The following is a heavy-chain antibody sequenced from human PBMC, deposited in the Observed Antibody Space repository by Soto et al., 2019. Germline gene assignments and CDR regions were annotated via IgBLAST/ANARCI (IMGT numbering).Heavy chain of an antibody. J-gene: IGHJ4*02. D-gene: IGHD3-3*01. CDR3: ARSLHYDFWSGTFDY. CDR2: ISSSGSTI. CDR1: GFTFSDYY. V-gene: IGHV3-11*01. Sequence: LRLSCAASGFTFSDYYMSWIRQAPGKGLEWVSYISSSGSTIYYADSVKGRFTISRDNAKNSLYLQMNSLRAEDTAVYYCARSLHYDFWSGTFDYWGQGTLVTVSS.